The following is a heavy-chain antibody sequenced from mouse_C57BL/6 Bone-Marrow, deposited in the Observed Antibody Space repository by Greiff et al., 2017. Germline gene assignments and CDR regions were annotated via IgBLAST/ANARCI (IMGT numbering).Heavy chain of an antibody. Sequence: QVQLQQSGAELVMPGASVKLSCKASGYTFTSYWMHWVKQRPGQGLEWIGEIDPSDSYTNYNQKFKGKSTLTVDKSSSTAYMQLSSLTSEDSAVYYCAREADGYLYWYFDVWGTGTTVTVSS. D-gene: IGHD2-3*01. CDR1: GYTFTSYW. J-gene: IGHJ1*03. CDR2: IDPSDSYT. V-gene: IGHV1-69*01. CDR3: AREADGYLYWYFDV.